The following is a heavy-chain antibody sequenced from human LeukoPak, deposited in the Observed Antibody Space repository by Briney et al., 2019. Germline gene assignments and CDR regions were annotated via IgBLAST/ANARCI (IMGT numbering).Heavy chain of an antibody. V-gene: IGHV3-23*01. CDR2: ISGNGGST. CDR3: AKDPLGAAAGTGYFDY. Sequence: PGGSLRLSCAASGFTFSSYAMSWVRQAPGKGLEWVSAISGNGGSTYYADSVKGRFTISRDNSKNTLYLQMDSLRAEDTAVYYCAKDPLGAAAGTGYFDYWGQGTLVTVSS. D-gene: IGHD6-13*01. J-gene: IGHJ4*02. CDR1: GFTFSSYA.